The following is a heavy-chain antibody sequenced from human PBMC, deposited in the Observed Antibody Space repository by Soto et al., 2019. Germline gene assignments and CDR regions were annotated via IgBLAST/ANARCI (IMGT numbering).Heavy chain of an antibody. V-gene: IGHV3-21*01. CDR1: GFTFNTYS. J-gene: IGHJ4*02. D-gene: IGHD2-2*01. Sequence: GGSLRLSCVASGFTFNTYSMNWVHQAPGKGLEWVSSISSSGDYTYYADSVKGRFTISRDNAKNSLFLQMNSLRAEDTAVYYCARGGGYCTRTSCYYFDHWGQGILVTVSS. CDR3: ARGGGYCTRTSCYYFDH. CDR2: ISSSGDYT.